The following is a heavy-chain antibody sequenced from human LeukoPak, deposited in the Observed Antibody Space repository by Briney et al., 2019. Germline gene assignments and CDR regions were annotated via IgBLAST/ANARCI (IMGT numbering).Heavy chain of an antibody. CDR3: AREDYSGGNNWFDF. Sequence: SETLSLTCTVSGGSINNYYWSWMRQPPGKGLEWIGSIFYSGSTNYNPSLKSRVIISADTSNNQFSLKLSSVTAADTAVYYCAREDYSGGNNWFDFWGQGTPVTVSS. CDR1: GGSINNYY. J-gene: IGHJ5*01. V-gene: IGHV4-59*01. D-gene: IGHD4-11*01. CDR2: IFYSGST.